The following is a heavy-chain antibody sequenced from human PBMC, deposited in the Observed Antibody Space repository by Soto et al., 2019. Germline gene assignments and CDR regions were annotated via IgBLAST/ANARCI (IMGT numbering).Heavy chain of an antibody. CDR1: GFNFINAW. CDR2: IKSKADGETT. V-gene: IGHV3-15*07. J-gene: IGHJ6*02. Sequence: EVQLVESGGGLVEPGGSLRLSCAASGFNFINAWMHWVRQAPGKGLEWVGRIKSKADGETTDYAALVKGRFIISRDDSKNTLYLQINSLKMEDTAVYYCSALGVWGQGTTVTVSS. CDR3: SALGV. D-gene: IGHD1-26*01.